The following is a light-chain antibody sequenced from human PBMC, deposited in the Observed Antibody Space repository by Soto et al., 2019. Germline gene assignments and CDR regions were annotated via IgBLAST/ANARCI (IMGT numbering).Light chain of an antibody. CDR3: QKYNSAPRT. CDR1: QGISNY. CDR2: AAS. J-gene: IGKJ1*01. Sequence: DIQMTQSPSSLSASVGDRVTITCRASQGISNYLAWYQQKPGKVPKLLIYAASTLQSGVPSRFSGSGSGTDFPLNIISLQPEDVAPYYCQKYNSAPRTFGQGTKVEIK. V-gene: IGKV1-27*01.